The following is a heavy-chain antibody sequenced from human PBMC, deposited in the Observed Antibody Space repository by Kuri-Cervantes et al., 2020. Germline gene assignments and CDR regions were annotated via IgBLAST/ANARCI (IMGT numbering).Heavy chain of an antibody. CDR1: GFTFSSYG. V-gene: IGHV3-33*03. D-gene: IGHD6-19*01. J-gene: IGHJ4*02. Sequence: GESLKISCAAPGFTFSSYGMHWVRQAPGKGLEWVAVIWYDGSNKYYADSVKGRFTISRDNAKNSLYLQMNSLRAEDTAVYYCATQDDSSGWYTKNWGQGTLVTVSS. CDR2: IWYDGSNK. CDR3: ATQDDSSGWYTKN.